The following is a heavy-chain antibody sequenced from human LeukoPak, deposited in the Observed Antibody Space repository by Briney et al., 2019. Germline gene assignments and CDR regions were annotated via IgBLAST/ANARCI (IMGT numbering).Heavy chain of an antibody. CDR3: TKYGDDDTPGLN. CDR2: ISNDGRTK. CDR1: GFTFSSYA. D-gene: IGHD4-17*01. V-gene: IGHV3-30*18. Sequence: PGRSLSLSCAVSGFTFSSYAMHWVRQAPGKGLKWVAVISNDGRTKYYADSVKGRFTISRDNSKNTLYLQMNSLRAEDTAVYYCTKYGDDDTPGLNWGQGTLVTVSS. J-gene: IGHJ4*02.